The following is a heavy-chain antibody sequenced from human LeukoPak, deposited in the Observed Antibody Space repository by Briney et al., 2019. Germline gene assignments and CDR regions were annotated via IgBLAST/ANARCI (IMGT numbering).Heavy chain of an antibody. J-gene: IGHJ3*02. CDR2: VSAYNGNT. Sequence: RASVKVSCKASGYTFTSYGISWVRQAPGQGLEWMGWVSAYNGNTNYAQKLQGRVTMTTDTSTSTAYMELRSLRSDDTAVYYCARDPSYDSSASAFDIWGQGTMVTVSS. V-gene: IGHV1-18*01. CDR3: ARDPSYDSSASAFDI. CDR1: GYTFTSYG. D-gene: IGHD3-22*01.